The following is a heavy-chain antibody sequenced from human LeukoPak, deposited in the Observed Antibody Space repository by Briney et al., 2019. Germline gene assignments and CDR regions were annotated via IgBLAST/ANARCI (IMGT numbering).Heavy chain of an antibody. V-gene: IGHV3-11*04. CDR1: GFTFSDYY. J-gene: IGHJ2*01. D-gene: IGHD1-26*01. Sequence: PGGSLRLSCAASGFTFSDYYMSWIRQAPGKGLEWVSYISSSGSTIYYADSVKGRFTISRDNAKNSLYLQMSSLRAEDTAVYYCASGPGVSGSYYRYFDLWGRGTLVTVSS. CDR2: ISSSGSTI. CDR3: ASGPGVSGSYYRYFDL.